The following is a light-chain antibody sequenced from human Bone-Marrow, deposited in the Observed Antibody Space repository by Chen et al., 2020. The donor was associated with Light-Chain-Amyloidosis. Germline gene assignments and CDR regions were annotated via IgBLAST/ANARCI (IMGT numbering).Light chain of an antibody. CDR3: SSYTMTNTLV. J-gene: IGLJ1*01. CDR1: SSDVGGDNH. V-gene: IGLV2-14*01. Sequence: QSALTQPASVSGSPGQSITISCTGTSSDVGGDNHVSWYQQHPDKAPKLMIYEVTNRPSGVPDRFSGSKADNTASLTISGLQTEDEADDCCSSYTMTNTLVFGSGTRVTVL. CDR2: EVT.